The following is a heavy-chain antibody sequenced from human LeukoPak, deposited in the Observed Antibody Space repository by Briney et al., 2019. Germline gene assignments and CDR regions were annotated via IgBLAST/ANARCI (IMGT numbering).Heavy chain of an antibody. Sequence: WGSLRLSCAASGFTFSSYAMSWVRQAPGKGLEWVSSISGRGDSTYYADSVKGRFTISRDNSKNTLYLQMNSLRAEDTAVYYCAKSPPTGQLQIDYWGQGTLVTVSS. CDR3: AKSPPTGQLQIDY. CDR2: ISGRGDST. D-gene: IGHD1-14*01. J-gene: IGHJ4*02. CDR1: GFTFSSYA. V-gene: IGHV3-23*01.